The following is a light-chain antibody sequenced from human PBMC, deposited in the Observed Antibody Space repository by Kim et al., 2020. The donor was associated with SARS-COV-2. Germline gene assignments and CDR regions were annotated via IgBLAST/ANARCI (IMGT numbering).Light chain of an antibody. CDR3: QVWDSSSDHPV. Sequence: SYELTQPHSASVAPGKTARITCGGNNIGSNSVHWYQQKPGQAPVLVIYYDSDRPSGIPERFSGSNSGNTATLTISRVEGGDEADYYCQVWDSSSDHPVFGGGTQLTVL. CDR1: NIGSNS. V-gene: IGLV3-21*04. J-gene: IGLJ2*01. CDR2: YDS.